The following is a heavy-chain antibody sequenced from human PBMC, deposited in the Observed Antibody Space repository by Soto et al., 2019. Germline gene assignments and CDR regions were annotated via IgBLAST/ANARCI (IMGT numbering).Heavy chain of an antibody. CDR3: ARPYCSSNSCHNWLDP. CDR2: INPNSGDT. V-gene: IGHV1-2*02. D-gene: IGHD2-2*01. Sequence: GASVKVSCKASGYIFTGYYMNWVRQAPGQGLEWMGWINPNSGDTNYAQKFQGRVTMTMDTSISTAYMELSRLRSDDTAVYYCARPYCSSNSCHNWLDPWGQGTLVTVSS. J-gene: IGHJ5*02. CDR1: GYIFTGYY.